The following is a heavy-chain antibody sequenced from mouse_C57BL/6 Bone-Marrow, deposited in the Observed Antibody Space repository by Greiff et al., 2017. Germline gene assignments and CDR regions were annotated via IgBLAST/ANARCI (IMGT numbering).Heavy chain of an antibody. D-gene: IGHD3-2*02. Sequence: EVKLMESGGGLVQPGGSLKLSCAASGFTFSDYYMYWVRQTPEKRLEWVAYISNGGGSTYYPDTVKGRFTISRDNAKNTLYLQRSRLKSEDTAMYYCARQGGSSGWFAYWGQGTLVTVSA. CDR2: ISNGGGST. CDR3: ARQGGSSGWFAY. J-gene: IGHJ3*01. V-gene: IGHV5-12*01. CDR1: GFTFSDYY.